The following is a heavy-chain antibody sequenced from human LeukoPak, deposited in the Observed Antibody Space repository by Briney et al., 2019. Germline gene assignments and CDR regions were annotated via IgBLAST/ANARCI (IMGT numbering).Heavy chain of an antibody. CDR2: ISSSGTYI. D-gene: IGHD3-3*01. CDR1: GFPFMSYS. J-gene: IGHJ6*03. Sequence: GSLRLSCSASGFPFMSYSMNWVRQAPGKGLDWVSTISSSGTYIPNADSVKGRFTISKDNAKNSVYLQMTSRRVEDTAIYYCARSGIRSDYYNYMAVWG. V-gene: IGHV3-21*01. CDR3: ARSGIRSDYYNYMAV.